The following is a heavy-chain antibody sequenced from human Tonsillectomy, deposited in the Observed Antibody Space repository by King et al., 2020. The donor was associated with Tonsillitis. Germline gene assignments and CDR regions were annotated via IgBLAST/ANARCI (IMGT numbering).Heavy chain of an antibody. CDR3: ARDAGWSIDY. D-gene: IGHD6-19*01. J-gene: IGHJ4*02. CDR1: GGSISSYY. CDR2: IYYSGST. Sequence: QLQESGPGLVEPSETLSLTCTVSGGSISSYYWSWIRQPPGKGLEWIGYIYYSGSTNYNPSLKSRVTISVDTSKNQFSLKLSSVTAADTAVYYCARDAGWSIDYWGKGTLVTVSS. V-gene: IGHV4-59*01.